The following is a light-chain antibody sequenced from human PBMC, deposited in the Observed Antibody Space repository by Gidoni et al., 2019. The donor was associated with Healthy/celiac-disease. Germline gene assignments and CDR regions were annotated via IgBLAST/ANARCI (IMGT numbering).Light chain of an antibody. Sequence: IVLTQSPGTLSLSPGERATLSCRASQSVSSSYLAWYQQKPGQAHRLLIYGESSRDTGIPDRFSGSGYGTDFTLTISRLEPEDFAVYYCQQYGSSHWTFGQGTKVEIK. CDR3: QQYGSSHWT. J-gene: IGKJ1*01. CDR1: QSVSSSY. V-gene: IGKV3-20*01. CDR2: GES.